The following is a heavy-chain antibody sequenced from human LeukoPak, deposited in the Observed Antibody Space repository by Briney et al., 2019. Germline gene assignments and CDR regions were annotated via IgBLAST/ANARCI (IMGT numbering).Heavy chain of an antibody. CDR2: INPNTGNP. CDR1: GYAFTNYP. J-gene: IGHJ4*02. CDR3: ARDPPESHLSFDY. V-gene: IGHV7-4-1*02. Sequence: ASVKVSCKAFGYAFTNYPMNWVRQAPGQGLEWMGWINPNTGNPTYAQAFTGRFVFSLDTSVSTAYLQISSLKAEDTAVYYCARDPPESHLSFDYWGQGTLVTVS. D-gene: IGHD1-14*01.